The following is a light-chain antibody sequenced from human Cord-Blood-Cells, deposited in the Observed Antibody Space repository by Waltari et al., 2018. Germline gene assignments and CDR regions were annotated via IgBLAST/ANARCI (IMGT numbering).Light chain of an antibody. CDR2: DVS. V-gene: IGLV2-11*01. Sequence: QSALTQPRSVSGSPGQSVTISCTGTSSDVGGYNYVSWYQQHPGKAPKLMIYDVSTRPSGVPDRFSASKSGNTASLTISGLQAEDEADYYCCSYAGSYTYVFGTGTKVTVL. CDR1: SSDVGGYNY. J-gene: IGLJ1*01. CDR3: CSYAGSYTYV.